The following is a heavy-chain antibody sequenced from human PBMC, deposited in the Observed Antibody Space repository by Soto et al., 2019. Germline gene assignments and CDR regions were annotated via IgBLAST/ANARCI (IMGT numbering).Heavy chain of an antibody. CDR2: ISSRSSYI. V-gene: IGHV3-21*01. J-gene: IGHJ4*02. D-gene: IGHD3-22*01. CDR3: ARDQNYYDSSGYPDY. CDR1: GFTFSSYS. Sequence: GGSLRLSCAASGFTFSSYSMNWVRQAPGKGLEWVSSISSRSSYIYYADSVKGRFTISRDNAKNSLYLQMNSLRAEDTAVYYCARDQNYYDSSGYPDYWGQGTLVTVSS.